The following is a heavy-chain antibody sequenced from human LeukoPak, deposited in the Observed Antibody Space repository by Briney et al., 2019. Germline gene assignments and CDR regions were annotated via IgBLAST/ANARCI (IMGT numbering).Heavy chain of an antibody. D-gene: IGHD2-15*01. CDR2: IRYDGSDK. CDR3: AKDLDCSGGTCHKAFDC. J-gene: IGHJ4*02. CDR1: GFTLSTYG. V-gene: IGHV3-30*02. Sequence: PGGSLRLSCVASGFTLSTYGMHRVRQAPGNGRKWVAFIRYDGSDKFYGDSVKGRFTTSRDNSKNTLYLQMSRLRVEDTAVYYCAKDLDCSGGTCHKAFDCWGQGTLVTVSS.